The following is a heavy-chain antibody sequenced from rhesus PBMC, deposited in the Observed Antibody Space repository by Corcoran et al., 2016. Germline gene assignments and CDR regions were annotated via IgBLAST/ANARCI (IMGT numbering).Heavy chain of an antibody. V-gene: IGHV2-1*01. J-gene: IGHJ5-1*01. CDR2: IYWDDDK. D-gene: IGHD3-34*01. CDR1: GFPPSTSGIG. Sequence: QVTLKESGPALVKHTQTLTLTCTFSGFPPSTSGIGVGWIRQPLGKTLEWLAHIYWDDDKRYSTSLKSRLTISKDTSKNQVVLTMTNMDPVDTATYYCARTEVIPNNRFDVWGPGVLVTVSS. CDR3: ARTEVIPNNRFDV.